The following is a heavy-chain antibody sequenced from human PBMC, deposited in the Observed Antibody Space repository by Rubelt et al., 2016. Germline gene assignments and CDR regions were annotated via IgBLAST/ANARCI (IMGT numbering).Heavy chain of an antibody. J-gene: IGHJ3*02. CDR2: ISAYDGNT. Sequence: QVQLVQSGAEVKEPGASIKVSCKASGYTFTSYGISWVRQAPGQGLEWMGWISAYDGNTNYAQKLQGRVTMTTDTSTSTAYMELRSLRSDDTAVYFCARDQLALYAFDIWGQGTMVTVSS. V-gene: IGHV1-18*01. D-gene: IGHD1-1*01. CDR1: GYTFTSYG. CDR3: ARDQLALYAFDI.